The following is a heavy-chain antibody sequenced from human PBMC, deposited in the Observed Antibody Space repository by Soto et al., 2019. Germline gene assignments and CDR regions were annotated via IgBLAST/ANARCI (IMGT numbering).Heavy chain of an antibody. V-gene: IGHV1-69*01. J-gene: IGHJ6*02. CDR1: GVTFRSYA. D-gene: IGHD2-2*01. Sequence: QMQLVQSGAEVKKPGSSVKFSCKASGVTFRSYAISWVRQAPGQGLEWMGGIIPIPGTAKYAQKFQGRVTISADASTSTAYMELSSLRSEDTAVYYCARSQGSSTSLEIYYYYYYGMDVWGQGTTVTVSS. CDR2: IIPIPGTA. CDR3: ARSQGSSTSLEIYYYYYYGMDV.